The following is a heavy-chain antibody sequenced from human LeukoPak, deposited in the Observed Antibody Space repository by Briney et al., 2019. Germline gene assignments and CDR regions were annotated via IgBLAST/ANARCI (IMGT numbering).Heavy chain of an antibody. CDR3: ARVGYDFWSGYYLDY. V-gene: IGHV4-34*01. Sequence: SETLSLTCAVYGGSFSGYYWSWIRQPPGKGLEWIGEINHSGSNHSTPSLKNRVTISVDTSKNQFSLKLSSVTAADTAVYYCARVGYDFWSGYYLDYWGQGTLVTVSS. CDR2: INHSGSN. J-gene: IGHJ4*02. CDR1: GGSFSGYY. D-gene: IGHD3-3*01.